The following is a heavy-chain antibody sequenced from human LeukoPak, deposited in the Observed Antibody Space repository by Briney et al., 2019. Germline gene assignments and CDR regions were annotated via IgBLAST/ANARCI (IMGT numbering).Heavy chain of an antibody. Sequence: SETLSLTCTVSGGSISNYYWTWIRQPPGKGLEWIGYIYYSGSANYNPSLKSRVAISVDTSTNQFSLKLNSVTAADTAVYYCARGGTAKGHFDYWGQGSPVTVSS. CDR2: IYYSGSA. CDR3: ARGGTAKGHFDY. D-gene: IGHD6-13*01. V-gene: IGHV4-59*08. CDR1: GGSISNYY. J-gene: IGHJ4*02.